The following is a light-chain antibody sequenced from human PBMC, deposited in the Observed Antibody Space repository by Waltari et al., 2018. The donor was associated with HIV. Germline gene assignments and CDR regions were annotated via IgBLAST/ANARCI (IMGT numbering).Light chain of an antibody. CDR2: DNN. V-gene: IGLV1-51*01. CDR1: GSNIGGHE. J-gene: IGLJ3*02. Sequence: QSVLTQPPSVSAAPGQTVTISCSGRGSNIGGHEVSWYQQLPGTAPKLLIYDNNKRSSGSPDRFSGSNSGTSATLGITGLQTGDEADYYCGTWDSSLSAVFGGGTKVTV. CDR3: GTWDSSLSAV.